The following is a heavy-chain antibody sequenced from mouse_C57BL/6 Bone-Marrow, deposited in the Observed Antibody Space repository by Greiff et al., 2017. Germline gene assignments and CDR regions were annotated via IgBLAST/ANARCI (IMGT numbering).Heavy chain of an antibody. D-gene: IGHD3-3*01. J-gene: IGHJ1*03. CDR2: ISPSSGGT. V-gene: IGHV1-53*01. Sequence: QVQLEQPGAELVKPGASVKLSCTASGYTFSNYWMHWVQQGPEQGLEWIGNISPSSGGTNYDEKFTGRATLTGDNSSSTAYLQISSLRSEDSAVYYWARGTRAFDVWGTGTTVTVSS. CDR1: GYTFSNYW. CDR3: ARGTRAFDV.